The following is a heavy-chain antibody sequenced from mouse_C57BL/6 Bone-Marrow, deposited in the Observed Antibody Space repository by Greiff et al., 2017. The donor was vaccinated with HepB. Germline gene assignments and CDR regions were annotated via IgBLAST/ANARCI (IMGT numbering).Heavy chain of an antibody. V-gene: IGHV1-50*01. Sequence: QVQLQQPGAELVKPGASVKLSCKASGYTFTSYWMHWVKQRPGQGLEWIGEIDPSDRYTNYNQKFKGKATLTVDTSSSTACMQLSSLTSEDSAVYYCASYGSSYGYAMAYWGQGTSVTVS. J-gene: IGHJ4*01. D-gene: IGHD1-1*01. CDR2: IDPSDRYT. CDR3: ASYGSSYGYAMAY. CDR1: GYTFTSYW.